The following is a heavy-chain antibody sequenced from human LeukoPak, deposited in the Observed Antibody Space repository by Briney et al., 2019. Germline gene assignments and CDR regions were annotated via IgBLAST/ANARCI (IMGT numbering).Heavy chain of an antibody. D-gene: IGHD5-24*01. Sequence: SGTLSLTCTVSGVSISSINWWSWVRQPPGKGLEWIGYIYYSGSTNYNPSLKSRVTISVDTSKNQFSLKLSSVTAAETAVYYCAREGRYRYGYNEYHSYMDIWGKGTTVTVSS. CDR3: AREGRYRYGYNEYHSYMDI. J-gene: IGHJ6*03. V-gene: IGHV4-4*02. CDR2: IYYSGST. CDR1: GVSISSINW.